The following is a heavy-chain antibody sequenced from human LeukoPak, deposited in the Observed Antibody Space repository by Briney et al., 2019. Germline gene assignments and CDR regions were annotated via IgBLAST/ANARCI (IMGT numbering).Heavy chain of an antibody. CDR2: IGGCGGST. D-gene: IGHD6-19*01. CDR3: AKDRKQWLPANFDY. V-gene: IGHV3-23*01. Sequence: GGSLRLSCAASGFTFSSYAMSWVRQAPGKGLEWVSAIGGCGGSTYYAGSVKGRFTISRDNSKNTGYLQMNSLRAEDTAVYYCAKDRKQWLPANFDYWGQGTLVTVSS. CDR1: GFTFSSYA. J-gene: IGHJ4*02.